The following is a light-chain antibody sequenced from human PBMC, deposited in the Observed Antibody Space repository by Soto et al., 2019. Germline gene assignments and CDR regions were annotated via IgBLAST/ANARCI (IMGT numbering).Light chain of an antibody. V-gene: IGLV2-18*02. J-gene: IGLJ1*01. CDR3: SSYTSSNTYV. CDR2: DVS. CDR1: SSDVGSYNR. Sequence: QFALTQPPSVSGSPGHSVAISCTGTSSDVGSYNRVSWYQQPPGSAPKLMIYDVSNRPSGVPDRFSGSKSGNAASLTISGLQAEDEADYYCSSYTSSNTYVFGTGTKVT.